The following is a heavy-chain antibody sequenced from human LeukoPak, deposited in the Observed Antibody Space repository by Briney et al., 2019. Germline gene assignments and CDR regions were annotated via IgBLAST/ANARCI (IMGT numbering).Heavy chain of an antibody. D-gene: IGHD3-22*01. CDR1: GFTVSSNY. V-gene: IGHV3-53*01. CDR3: ARDKDDSSGYYFDY. CDR2: IYSGGST. Sequence: PGGSLRLSCAASGFTVSSNYMSWVRQAPGKGLEWVSVIYSGGSTYYADSVKGRFTISRDNSKNTLYLQMNSLRAEDTAVYYCARDKDDSSGYYFDYWGQGTLVTVSS. J-gene: IGHJ4*02.